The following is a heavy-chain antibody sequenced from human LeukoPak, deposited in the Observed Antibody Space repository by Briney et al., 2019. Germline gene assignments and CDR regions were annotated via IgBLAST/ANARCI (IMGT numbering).Heavy chain of an antibody. J-gene: IGHJ5*02. CDR2: INSDGSST. V-gene: IGHV3-74*01. D-gene: IGHD3-16*01. CDR1: GFTFSSYW. CDR3: ARSLGEVNAA. Sequence: SGGSLRLSCAASGFTFSSYWMHWVRQAPGEGLVWVSRINSDGSSTSYADSVKGRFTISRDNAKNTLYLQMNSLRAEDTAVYYCARSLGEVNAAWGQGTLVTVSS.